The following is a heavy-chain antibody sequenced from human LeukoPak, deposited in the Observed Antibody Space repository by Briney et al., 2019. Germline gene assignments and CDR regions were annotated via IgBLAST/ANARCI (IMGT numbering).Heavy chain of an antibody. J-gene: IGHJ6*04. D-gene: IGHD3-10*02. V-gene: IGHV3-74*01. CDR3: AELGITMIGGV. CDR2: LNGDGSST. Sequence: GGSLRLSCAASGFTFSRYWMHWVRQVPGKGLVWVSRLNGDGSSTNYADSGKGRFTISRDNVKNSLYLQMNSLRAEDTAVYYCAELGITMIGGVWGKGTTVTISS. CDR1: GFTFSRYW.